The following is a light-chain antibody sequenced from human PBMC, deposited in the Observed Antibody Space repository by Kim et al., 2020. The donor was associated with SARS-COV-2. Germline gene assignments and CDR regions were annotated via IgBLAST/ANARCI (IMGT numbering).Light chain of an antibody. J-gene: IGKJ1*01. Sequence: SLPPGQIAPLSCRARQSVSRYLAWYQHKPGQAPRLLIYDASKRATGIPARFSGSGSGTDFTLTISSLEPEDSGIYYCQQRANWATFGQGTKVDIK. V-gene: IGKV3-11*01. CDR3: QQRANWAT. CDR2: DAS. CDR1: QSVSRY.